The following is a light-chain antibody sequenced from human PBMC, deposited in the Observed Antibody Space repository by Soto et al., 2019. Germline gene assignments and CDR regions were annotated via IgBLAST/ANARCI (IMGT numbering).Light chain of an antibody. Sequence: DIVMTQSPDSLAVSLGERATISCKSSQTVLYGNNKRNYLAWYQQKSGQPPRLLLYWASTRGSGVPDRFTGSGSGTDFXLXIXXXXXXXXAVYYCQQYFANPRTFGQGTKVX. CDR1: QTVLYGNNKRNY. CDR3: QQYFANPRT. CDR2: WAS. V-gene: IGKV4-1*01. J-gene: IGKJ1*01.